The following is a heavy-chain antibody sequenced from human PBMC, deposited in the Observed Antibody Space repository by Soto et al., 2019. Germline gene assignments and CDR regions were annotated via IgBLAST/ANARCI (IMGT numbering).Heavy chain of an antibody. J-gene: IGHJ3*01. Sequence: QRLSCAASGFTFSSYAMNWVRQAPGKGLEWVSVIGGRGGSAYYADSVQGRFTISRDNSKNTLSLQMSSLKADDTAIYYCVREGRGSFDFWGRVTMVTVSS. CDR3: VREGRGSFDF. CDR2: IGGRGGSA. CDR1: GFTFSSYA. D-gene: IGHD5-12*01. V-gene: IGHV3-23*01.